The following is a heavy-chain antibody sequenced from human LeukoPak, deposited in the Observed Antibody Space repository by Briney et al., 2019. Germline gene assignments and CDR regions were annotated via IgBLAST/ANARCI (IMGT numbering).Heavy chain of an antibody. V-gene: IGHV3-74*01. CDR3: AAEGSIPDAFDI. D-gene: IGHD3-10*01. CDR1: GFTFRSYW. Sequence: GGSLRLSCTASGFTFRSYWMHWVRQAPGKGLVWVSRISRDGSSTSYADFAKGRFTISRDNAQNTLYLQMNSLRAEGTAVYYCAAEGSIPDAFDIWGQGTMVTVSS. CDR2: ISRDGSST. J-gene: IGHJ3*02.